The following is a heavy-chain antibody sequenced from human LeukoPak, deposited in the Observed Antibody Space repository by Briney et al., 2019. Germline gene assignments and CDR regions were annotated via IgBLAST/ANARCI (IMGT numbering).Heavy chain of an antibody. V-gene: IGHV1-46*01. J-gene: IGHJ3*02. D-gene: IGHD6-13*01. CDR2: INPSGGST. CDR3: ARERIAAAGPDAFDI. CDR1: GYTFTSYY. Sequence: ASVKVSCKASGYTFTSYYMHWVRQAPGQGLERMGIINPSGGSTSYAQKFQGRVTMTRDMSTSTVYMELSSLRSEDTAVYYCARERIAAAGPDAFDIWGQGTMVTVSS.